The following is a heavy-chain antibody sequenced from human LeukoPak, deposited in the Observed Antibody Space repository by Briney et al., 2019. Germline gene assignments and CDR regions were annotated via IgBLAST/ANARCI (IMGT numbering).Heavy chain of an antibody. CDR1: GFTFSGYA. V-gene: IGHV4-31*02. CDR3: ARVWIQPTDDYGMDV. D-gene: IGHD5-18*01. J-gene: IGHJ6*02. Sequence: LRLSCAASGFTFSGYAMSWVRQHPGKGLEWIGYIYYSGSTYYNPSLKSRVTISVDTSKNQFSLKLSSVTAADTAVYYCARVWIQPTDDYGMDVWGQGTTVTVSS. CDR2: IYYSGST.